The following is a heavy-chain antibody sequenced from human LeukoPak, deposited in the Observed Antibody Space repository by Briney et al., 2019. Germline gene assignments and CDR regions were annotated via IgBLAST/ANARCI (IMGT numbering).Heavy chain of an antibody. CDR1: GSTFSSHA. CDR3: ARDPGVVAFHYFDF. D-gene: IGHD3-3*01. V-gene: IGHV3-23*01. CDR2: IGGLGSST. J-gene: IGHJ4*02. Sequence: GGSLRLSCAASGSTFSSHAMAWARQAPGKGLEWVSAIGGLGSSTYYGDSVKGRFIISRDNSKNTVYLQMDSLRVEDTAVYYCARDPGVVAFHYFDFWGQGTLITVSS.